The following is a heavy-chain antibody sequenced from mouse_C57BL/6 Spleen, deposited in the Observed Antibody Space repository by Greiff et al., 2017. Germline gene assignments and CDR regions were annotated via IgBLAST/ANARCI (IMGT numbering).Heavy chain of an antibody. CDR3: AREGDSSGPAWFAY. CDR1: GYTFTSYW. Sequence: VQLQQPGAELVKPGASVKLSCKASGYTFTSYWMHWVKQRPGQGLEWIGMIHPNSGSTNYNEKFKSKATLTVDTSSSTAYMQLSSRTSEDSAFYYCAREGDSSGPAWFAYWGQGTLVTVSA. CDR2: IHPNSGST. D-gene: IGHD3-2*02. V-gene: IGHV1-64*01. J-gene: IGHJ3*01.